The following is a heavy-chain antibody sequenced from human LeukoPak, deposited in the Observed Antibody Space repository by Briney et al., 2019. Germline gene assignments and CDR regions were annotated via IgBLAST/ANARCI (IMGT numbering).Heavy chain of an antibody. J-gene: IGHJ6*03. D-gene: IGHD1-7*01. CDR2: INDSGRT. CDR1: GGSFSNYY. V-gene: IGHV4-34*01. Sequence: PSETPSLTCAVYGGSFSNYYWSWIRQPPGKGLEWIGEINDSGRTNYNPSLMSRVTVSVDTSKKQFSLRLTSVTATDTAVYYCARRWNYGRNYYIDVWGKGAIVSVSS. CDR3: ARRWNYGRNYYIDV.